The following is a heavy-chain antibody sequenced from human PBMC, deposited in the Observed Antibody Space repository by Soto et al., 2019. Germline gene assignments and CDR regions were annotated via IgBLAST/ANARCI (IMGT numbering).Heavy chain of an antibody. CDR3: ASSKQRHYYYGMDV. CDR1: GFTFSSYS. D-gene: IGHD6-25*01. V-gene: IGHV3-21*01. J-gene: IGHJ6*02. CDR2: ISSSSSYI. Sequence: LRLSCAASGFTFSSYSMNWVRQAPGKGLEWVSSISSSSSYIYYADSVKGRFTISRDNAKNSLYLQMNSLRAEDTAVYYCASSKQRHYYYGMDVWGQGTTVTVSS.